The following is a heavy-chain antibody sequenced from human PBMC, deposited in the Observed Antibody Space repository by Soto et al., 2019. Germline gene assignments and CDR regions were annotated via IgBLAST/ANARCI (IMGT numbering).Heavy chain of an antibody. J-gene: IGHJ6*03. CDR1: GGSISSSSYY. Sequence: PSETLSLTCTVSGGSISSSSYYWGWIRQPPGKGLEWIGSIYYSGSTYYNPSLKSRVTISVDTSKNQFSLKLSSVTAADTAVYYCARQETIFHYYYYMDVCGKGTTVTVSS. CDR2: IYYSGST. V-gene: IGHV4-39*01. D-gene: IGHD3-9*01. CDR3: ARQETIFHYYYYMDV.